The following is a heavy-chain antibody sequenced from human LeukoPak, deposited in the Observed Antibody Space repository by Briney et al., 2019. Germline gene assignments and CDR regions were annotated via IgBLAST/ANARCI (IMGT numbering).Heavy chain of an antibody. V-gene: IGHV4-61*02. J-gene: IGHJ5*02. CDR2: IYTSGST. CDR3: ARDILGYCSSTSCPTRWFDP. Sequence: SQTLSLTCTVSGGSISSGSYYWSWIRQPAGKGLEWIGRIYTSGSTNYNPPLKSRVTMSVDTSKNQFSLKLSSVTAADTAVYYCARDILGYCSSTSCPTRWFDPWGQGTLVTVSS. D-gene: IGHD2-2*01. CDR1: GGSISSGSYY.